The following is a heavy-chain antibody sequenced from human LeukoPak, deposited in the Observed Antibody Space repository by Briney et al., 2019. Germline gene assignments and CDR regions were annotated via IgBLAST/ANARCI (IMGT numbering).Heavy chain of an antibody. CDR2: IRFDGSNR. CDR1: GLTFSTFG. Sequence: GGSLRLSCAASGLTFSTFGMHWLRQAPGKGLEWVAFIRFDGSNRYYAESLKGRFTISRDNSKNPLYLQMNSLRAEDTAIYFCAKGGYYFDYWGQGALVIVSS. J-gene: IGHJ4*02. V-gene: IGHV3-30*02. CDR3: AKGGYYFDY.